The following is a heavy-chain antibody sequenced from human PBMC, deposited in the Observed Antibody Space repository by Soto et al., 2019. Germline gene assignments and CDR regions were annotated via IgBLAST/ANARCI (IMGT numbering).Heavy chain of an antibody. J-gene: IGHJ6*02. V-gene: IGHV3-23*01. CDR1: GFTFDNYA. D-gene: IGHD2-2*01. CDR3: AKDXGVYIVVAAGGYYTMDV. Sequence: GGSLRLSCPASGFTFDNYAMSWVRQAPGKGLEWVSEISGSGSSTYYADSVKGRFTISRDNSKNTLYLQMNSLRAGDTAVYYCAKDXGVYIVVAAGGYYTMDVWGQGTTVTVSS. CDR2: ISGSGSST.